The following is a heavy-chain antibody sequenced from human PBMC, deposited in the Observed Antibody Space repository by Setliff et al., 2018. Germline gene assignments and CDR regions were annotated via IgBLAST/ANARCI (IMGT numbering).Heavy chain of an antibody. Sequence: LRLSCAASGFTFSNAWMSWVRQAPGKGLEWVAFIQHDGENKFYANSVKGRLTVSRDNSKNTLYLEMDGLRPEDTAVYYCARGGDYCGGECYIPPPDSYWGQGTLVTVSS. CDR2: IQHDGENK. CDR3: ARGGDYCGGECYIPPPDSY. CDR1: GFTFSNAW. J-gene: IGHJ4*02. D-gene: IGHD2-21*01. V-gene: IGHV3-30*02.